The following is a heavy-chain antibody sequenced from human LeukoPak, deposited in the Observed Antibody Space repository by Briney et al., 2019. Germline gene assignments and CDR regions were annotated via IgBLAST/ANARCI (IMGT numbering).Heavy chain of an antibody. J-gene: IGHJ4*02. D-gene: IGHD1-7*01. CDR1: GGTLSNYY. Sequence: SETLSLTCTVSGGTLSNYYWGWVRQAPGKGLDWVGYIYYSGTTNYNPSLKSGATISLDTPKNQFSLRLSSVTAADAAVYYCATGSSYPPGELDYWGKGSLVTVSS. V-gene: IGHV4-59*01. CDR2: IYYSGTT. CDR3: ATGSSYPPGELDY.